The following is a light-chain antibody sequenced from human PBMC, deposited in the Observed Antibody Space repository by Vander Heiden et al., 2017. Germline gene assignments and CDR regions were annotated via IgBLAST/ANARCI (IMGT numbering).Light chain of an antibody. CDR1: QSISSY. CDR2: AAS. CDR3: QQSYSSPIFT. Sequence: DIQMTQSPSSLSASVGDRVTITCRASQSISSYLNWYQQKPGKAPKLLIYAASNLQSGVPSRFSGSGSGTDFTLTISSLQPEDFATYYCQQSYSSPIFTFGPGIKVDIK. V-gene: IGKV1-39*01. J-gene: IGKJ3*01.